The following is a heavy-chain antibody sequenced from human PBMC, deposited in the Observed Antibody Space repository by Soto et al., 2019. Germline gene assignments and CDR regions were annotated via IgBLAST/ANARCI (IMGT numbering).Heavy chain of an antibody. CDR3: ARISGNALYYDGSGYYSFYYYGMDV. CDR2: IYYSGST. D-gene: IGHD3-22*01. CDR1: GGSISSYY. J-gene: IGHJ6*02. Sequence: SETLSLTCPVSGGSISSYYWSWIRPPPGKGLEWIGYIYYSGSTNYNPSLKSRVTISVDTSKNQFSLKLSSVTAADTAVYYCARISGNALYYDGSGYYSFYYYGMDVWGQGTTVPVSS. V-gene: IGHV4-59*01.